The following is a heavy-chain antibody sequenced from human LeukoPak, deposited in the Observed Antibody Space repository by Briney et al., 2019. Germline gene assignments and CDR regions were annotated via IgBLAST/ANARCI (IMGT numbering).Heavy chain of an antibody. V-gene: IGHV3-33*06. CDR1: GFTFKTHA. Sequence: GGSLRLSCAASGFTFKTHAMHWVRQAPGKGLEWVALISYGGTNEYYEDSVQGRFTISRDNSKNTLYLQMNSLRAEDAAVYYCAKDLSQIRPRYYFDSWGQGTLVTVSS. J-gene: IGHJ4*02. CDR2: ISYGGTNE. CDR3: AKDLSQIRPRYYFDS. D-gene: IGHD4-17*01.